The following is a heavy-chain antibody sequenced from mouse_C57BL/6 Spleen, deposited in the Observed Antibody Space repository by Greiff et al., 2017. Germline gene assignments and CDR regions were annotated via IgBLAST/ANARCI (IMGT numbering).Heavy chain of an antibody. Sequence: VQLQQSGAELVRPGASVKLSCKASGYTFTDYYINWVKQRPGQGLEWIARIYPGSGNTYYNEKFKGKATLTAEKSSSTAYMQLSSLTSEDSAVYFCARHSNYDYAMDYWGQGTAVTVSS. J-gene: IGHJ4*01. CDR2: IYPGSGNT. CDR3: ARHSNYDYAMDY. D-gene: IGHD2-5*01. V-gene: IGHV1-76*01. CDR1: GYTFTDYY.